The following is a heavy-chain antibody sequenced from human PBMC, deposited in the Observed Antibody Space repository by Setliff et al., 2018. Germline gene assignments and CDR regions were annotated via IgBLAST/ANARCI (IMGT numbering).Heavy chain of an antibody. Sequence: GGSLRLSCAASGFTFSSYSMNWVRQAPGKGLEWVSSIISSGSHIYYADSVKGRFTSSRDNAKNSLYLQMNSLRADDTAVYYCTRDYGFCSGGSCSYYGMDVWGQGTTVTSP. J-gene: IGHJ6*02. V-gene: IGHV3-21*01. CDR3: TRDYGFCSGGSCSYYGMDV. CDR1: GFTFSSYS. D-gene: IGHD2-15*01. CDR2: IISSGSHI.